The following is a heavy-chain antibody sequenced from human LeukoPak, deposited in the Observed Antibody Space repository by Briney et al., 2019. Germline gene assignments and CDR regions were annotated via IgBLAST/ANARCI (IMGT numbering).Heavy chain of an antibody. CDR1: GFTFSSYA. D-gene: IGHD3-22*01. V-gene: IGHV3-30-3*01. CDR3: ARDLKNYYYDSSGCLGY. J-gene: IGHJ4*02. Sequence: GGSLRLSCAASGFTFSSYAMHWARQAPGKGLEWVAVISYDGSNKYYADSVKGRFTISRDNSKNTLYLQMNSLRAEDTAVYYCARDLKNYYYDSSGCLGYWGQGTLVTVSS. CDR2: ISYDGSNK.